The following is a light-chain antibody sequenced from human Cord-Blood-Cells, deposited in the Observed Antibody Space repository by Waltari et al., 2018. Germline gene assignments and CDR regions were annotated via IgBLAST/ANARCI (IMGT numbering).Light chain of an antibody. J-gene: IGLJ1*01. CDR1: SSDVGGYNY. V-gene: IGLV2-11*01. Sequence: QSALTQPRPVSGSPGQSVTISCTGTSSDVGGYNYVSWYQQHPGKAPKPMIYDVSKRPSGVPDRFSGAKSGNTASLIISGLQAEDEADYYCCSYAGSYNYVFGTGTKVTVL. CDR3: CSYAGSYNYV. CDR2: DVS.